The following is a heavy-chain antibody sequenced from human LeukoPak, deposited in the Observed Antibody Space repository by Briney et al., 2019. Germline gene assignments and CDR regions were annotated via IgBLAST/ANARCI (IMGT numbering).Heavy chain of an antibody. CDR2: ISFDASNT. CDR1: GFTFSTYT. J-gene: IGHJ4*02. V-gene: IGHV3-30*04. CDR3: ASIPGGYDYVWGSYRTSTIDY. Sequence: QPGGSLRLSCAASGFTFSTYTMHWVRQAPGKGLEWVSVISFDASNTYYADSVKGRFTISRDNSKNTLCLQMNSLRAEDTAVYYCASIPGGYDYVWGSYRTSTIDYWGQGTLVTVSS. D-gene: IGHD3-16*02.